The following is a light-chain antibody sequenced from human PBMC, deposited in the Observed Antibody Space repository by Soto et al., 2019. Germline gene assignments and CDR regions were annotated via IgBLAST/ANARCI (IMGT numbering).Light chain of an antibody. CDR1: QSVSSY. Sequence: EIVLTQSPATVSLSPGERATLSYRASQSVSSYLAWYQQKPGQAPRLLIYDAANRATGIPARFSGSGSGTDFTLTISSLEPEDFAVYYCQQRSNRPLTFGPGTKVDIK. CDR3: QQRSNRPLT. V-gene: IGKV3-11*01. CDR2: DAA. J-gene: IGKJ3*01.